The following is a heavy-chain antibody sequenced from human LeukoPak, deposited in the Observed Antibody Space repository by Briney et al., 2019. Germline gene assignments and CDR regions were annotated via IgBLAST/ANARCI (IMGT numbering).Heavy chain of an antibody. V-gene: IGHV3-7*01. CDR3: LRGLKEPDY. Sequence: PGGSLSLSCAASGFTVSNKCWVWLGQAQGKGREWVANINKVGTNNFYWVSVRGRFTISRDNAKNSLDLQMNSLRVEDTVVYYCLRGLKEPDYWGQGTLVTVSS. D-gene: IGHD1-26*01. CDR2: INKVGTNN. CDR1: GFTVSNKC. J-gene: IGHJ4*02.